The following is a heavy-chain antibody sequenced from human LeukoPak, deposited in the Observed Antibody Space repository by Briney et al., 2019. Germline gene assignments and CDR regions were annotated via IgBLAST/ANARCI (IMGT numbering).Heavy chain of an antibody. J-gene: IGHJ5*02. Sequence: SETLSLTCTVSGGSISSGGYYWSWIRQHPGKGLEWIGRIYTSGSTNYNPSLKSRVTISVDTSKNQFSLKLSSVTAADTAVYYCARDLGYDGFDWAPWGQGTLVTVSS. CDR1: GGSISSGGYY. V-gene: IGHV4-61*02. CDR3: ARDLGYDGFDWAP. CDR2: IYTSGST. D-gene: IGHD5-12*01.